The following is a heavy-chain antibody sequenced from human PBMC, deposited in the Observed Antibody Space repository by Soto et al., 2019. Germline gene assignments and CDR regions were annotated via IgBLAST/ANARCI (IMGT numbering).Heavy chain of an antibody. D-gene: IGHD4-17*01. CDR3: ARLYGDYVGSFDY. CDR2: IYYSGST. J-gene: IGHJ4*02. CDR1: GGSISSSSYY. V-gene: IGHV4-39*01. Sequence: SETLSLTCTVSGGSISSSSYYWGWIRQPPGKGLEWIGSIYYSGSTYYNPSLKSRVTISVDTSKNQFSLKLSSVTAADTAVYYCARLYGDYVGSFDYWGQGTLVTVSS.